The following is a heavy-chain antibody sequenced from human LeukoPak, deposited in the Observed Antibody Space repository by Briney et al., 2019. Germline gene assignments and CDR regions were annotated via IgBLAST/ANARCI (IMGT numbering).Heavy chain of an antibody. V-gene: IGHV4-39*07. CDR3: ARPPHYYDTSGYSV. D-gene: IGHD3-22*01. J-gene: IGHJ4*02. CDR2: IYYSGST. CDR1: GGSISSSSYY. Sequence: NPSETLSLTCTVSGGSISSSSYYWGWIRQPPGKGLEWIGSIYYSGSTYYNPSLKSRVTISVDTSKNQFSLKLSSVTAADTAVYYCARPPHYYDTSGYSVWGQGTLVTVSS.